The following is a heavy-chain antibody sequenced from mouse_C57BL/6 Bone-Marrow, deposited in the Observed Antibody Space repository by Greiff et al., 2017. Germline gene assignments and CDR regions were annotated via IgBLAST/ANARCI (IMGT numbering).Heavy chain of an antibody. V-gene: IGHV14-4*01. CDR3: SSFDGNYFDL. Sequence: VQLQQSGAELVRPGASVKLSCTASGFNIKDDYIHWVKQRPEQGLEWIGWIDPEIGDTAYASKFQGKATITSDTSSNTAYLQLSSLTSEDTAVYYCSSFDGNYFDLWGQGTPLTVAS. CDR1: GFNIKDDY. J-gene: IGHJ2*01. D-gene: IGHD2-3*01. CDR2: IDPEIGDT.